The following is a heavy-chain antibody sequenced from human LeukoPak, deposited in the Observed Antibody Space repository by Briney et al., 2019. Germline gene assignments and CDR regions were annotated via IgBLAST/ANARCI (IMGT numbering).Heavy chain of an antibody. CDR1: GYTFNDYY. CDR3: ARADILTGYYIIDY. Sequence: ASVKVSCKASGYTFNDYYMHWVRQAPGQGLEWMGWINPNSGGTNYAQEFQGRVTMTRDTSISTAYMELSRLRSDDTAVYYCARADILTGYYIIDYWGQGTLVTVSS. V-gene: IGHV1-2*02. CDR2: INPNSGGT. J-gene: IGHJ4*02. D-gene: IGHD3-9*01.